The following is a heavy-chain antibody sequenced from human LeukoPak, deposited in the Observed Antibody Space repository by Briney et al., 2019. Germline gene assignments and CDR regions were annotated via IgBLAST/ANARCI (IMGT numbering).Heavy chain of an antibody. CDR2: IYPGDSET. V-gene: IGHV5-51*01. D-gene: IGHD1-20*01. Sequence: GGSLRLSCKGSGYSFPKYWIGWVRQMPGKGLEWLGIIYPGDSETRYSPSFQGQVTISADKSISTAYLQWSSLKASDTAIYYCARLSEVVTGTGYFDFWGQGTLVTVSS. CDR1: GYSFPKYW. CDR3: ARLSEVVTGTGYFDF. J-gene: IGHJ4*02.